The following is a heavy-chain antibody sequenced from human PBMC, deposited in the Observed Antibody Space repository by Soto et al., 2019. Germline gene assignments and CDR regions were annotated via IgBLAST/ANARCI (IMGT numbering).Heavy chain of an antibody. D-gene: IGHD6-6*01. Sequence: PGGSLRLSCAASGFTFSSYAMSWVRQAPGKGLEWVSAISGSGGSTYYADSVKGRFTISRDNSKNTLYLQMNSLRAEDTAVYYCAKVGDSSSFYYYGMDFWGQGTTVTVSS. CDR2: ISGSGGST. J-gene: IGHJ6*02. V-gene: IGHV3-23*01. CDR3: AKVGDSSSFYYYGMDF. CDR1: GFTFSSYA.